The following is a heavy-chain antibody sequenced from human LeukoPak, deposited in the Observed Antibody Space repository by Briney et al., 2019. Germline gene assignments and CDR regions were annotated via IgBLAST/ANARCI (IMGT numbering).Heavy chain of an antibody. CDR2: ISSSSSYI. CDR1: GFTFSSYS. D-gene: IGHD2-2*01. CDR3: ARVGPGIVVVPAAMGGIDY. J-gene: IGHJ4*02. Sequence: GGSLRLSCAASGFTFSSYSMNWVRQAPGKGLEWVSSISSSSSYIYYADSVKGRFTISRDNAKNSLYLQMNSLRAEDTAVYYCARVGPGIVVVPAAMGGIDYWGQGTLVTVSS. V-gene: IGHV3-21*01.